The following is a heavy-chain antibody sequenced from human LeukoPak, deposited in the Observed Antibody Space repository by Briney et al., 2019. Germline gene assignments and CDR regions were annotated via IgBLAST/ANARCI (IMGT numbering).Heavy chain of an antibody. CDR3: ARHPTPFLDGPIVL. J-gene: IGHJ4*02. D-gene: IGHD2/OR15-2a*01. CDR2: IYYSGST. Sequence: PSQTLSLTCTVSGGSITSGSYYWGWIRQPPGEGLEWIGSIYYSGSTYYNPSLKSRVTISVDTSKNQFSLKLSSVTAADTAVYYCARHPTPFLDGPIVLWGQGTLVTVSS. V-gene: IGHV4-39*07. CDR1: GGSITSGSYY.